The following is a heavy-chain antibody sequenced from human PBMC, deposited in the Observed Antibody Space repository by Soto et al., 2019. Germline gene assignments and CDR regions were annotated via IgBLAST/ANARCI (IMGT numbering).Heavy chain of an antibody. V-gene: IGHV4-39*01. CDR1: GDSIKTSYY. CDR3: ARTLWFGDSLWYFAY. J-gene: IGHJ4*02. D-gene: IGHD3-10*01. CDR2: MYYSGKT. Sequence: PSETLSLTCTVSGDSIKTSYYWGWIRQAPGKGLEWIGSMYYSGKTYYNPSLKSRVTTSVDTSKNQFSLKLASVTAADTALYYCARTLWFGDSLWYFAYWGQGALVTVSS.